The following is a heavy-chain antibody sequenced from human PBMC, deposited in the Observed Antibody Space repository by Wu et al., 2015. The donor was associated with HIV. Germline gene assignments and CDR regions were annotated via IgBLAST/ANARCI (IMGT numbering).Heavy chain of an antibody. CDR3: ARVTFDPHCSGGSCYSS. CDR1: GGTFSSYA. V-gene: IGHV1-69*05. Sequence: QVQLVQSGAEVKKPGSSVKVSCKASGGTFSSYAISWVRQAPGQGLEWMGGIIPIFGTANYAQKFQGRVTITTDESTSTAYMELSSLRSEDTAVYYCARVTFDPHCSGGSCYSSWGQGTLVTVSS. J-gene: IGHJ4*02. D-gene: IGHD2-15*01. CDR2: IIPIFGTA.